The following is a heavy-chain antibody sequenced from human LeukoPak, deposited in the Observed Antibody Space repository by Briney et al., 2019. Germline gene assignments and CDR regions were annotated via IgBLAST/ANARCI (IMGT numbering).Heavy chain of an antibody. CDR1: GFTFDDYT. CDR2: ISGGGEGA. J-gene: IGHJ4*02. V-gene: IGHV3-23*01. CDR3: SKNRGEDLFFDS. Sequence: GGSLRLSCAASGFTFDDYTMHWVRQPPGKGLEWVSSISGGGEGADYTDSVQGRFIISRDNSKNTLFLQMNSLRVEDTAIYYCSKNRGEDLFFDSWGQGILVTVSS. D-gene: IGHD3-16*01.